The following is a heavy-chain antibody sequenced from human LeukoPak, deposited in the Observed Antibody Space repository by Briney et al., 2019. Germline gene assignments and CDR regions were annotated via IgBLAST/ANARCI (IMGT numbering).Heavy chain of an antibody. CDR1: GGSISSGGYY. D-gene: IGHD6-13*01. Sequence: SQTLSLTCTVSGGSISSGGYYWSWLRQHPGKGLEWIGYIYYSGSTYYNPSLKSRVTISVDTSKNQFSLKLTSMTAADTAVYYCAREVNSSTWRPLDFWGQGTLVTVSS. CDR2: IYYSGST. CDR3: AREVNSSTWRPLDF. V-gene: IGHV4-31*03. J-gene: IGHJ4*02.